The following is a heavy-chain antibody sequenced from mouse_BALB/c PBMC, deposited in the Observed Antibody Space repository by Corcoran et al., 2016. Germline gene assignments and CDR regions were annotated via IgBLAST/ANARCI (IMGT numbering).Heavy chain of an antibody. D-gene: IGHD1-1*01. V-gene: IGHV9-3-1*01. Sequence: QIQLVQSGPELKKPGETVKISCKASGYTFTNYGMNWVKQAPGKGLKWMGWINTYTGEPTYADDFKGRFAFSLETSASTAYLQINNLKNEDTATYFCARRGSSPYYVDYWGQGTTLTVSS. CDR2: INTYTGEP. CDR3: ARRGSSPYYVDY. CDR1: GYTFTNYG. J-gene: IGHJ2*01.